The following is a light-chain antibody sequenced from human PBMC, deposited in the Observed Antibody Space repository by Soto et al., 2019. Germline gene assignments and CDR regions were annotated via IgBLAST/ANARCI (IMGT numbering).Light chain of an antibody. J-gene: IGLJ2*01. CDR2: GIS. Sequence: QSVLTQPPSVSGAPGQRVTISCTGSSSNIGAGYDVHWYQQVPGTAPKLLIHGISNRPSGVPDRFSGSKSGTSASLAITGLQAEDEADYYCQSYDRSLSGSVFGGGTKVTVL. V-gene: IGLV1-40*01. CDR1: SSNIGAGYD. CDR3: QSYDRSLSGSV.